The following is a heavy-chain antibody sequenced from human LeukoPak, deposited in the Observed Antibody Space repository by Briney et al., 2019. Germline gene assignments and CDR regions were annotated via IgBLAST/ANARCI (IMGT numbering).Heavy chain of an antibody. D-gene: IGHD1-26*01. V-gene: IGHV3-30*03. Sequence: GGSLRLSCEASGFTFSRYGIHWVRQAPGKGLDWVALISYDGSNTYYADSVKGRFTISRDNSKNTLYLQMNSLRTEDTAVYYCARDHREWELLAYYFDYWGQGTLVTVSS. CDR3: ARDHREWELLAYYFDY. J-gene: IGHJ4*02. CDR1: GFTFSRYG. CDR2: ISYDGSNT.